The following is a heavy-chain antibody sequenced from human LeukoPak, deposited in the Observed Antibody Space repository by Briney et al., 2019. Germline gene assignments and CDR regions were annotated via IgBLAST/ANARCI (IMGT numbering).Heavy chain of an antibody. CDR3: AREIVGATRGFDP. D-gene: IGHD1-26*01. J-gene: IGHJ5*02. CDR1: GFTVSSNY. V-gene: IGHV3-53*01. Sequence: RAGGSLRLSCAASGFTVSSNYMSWVRQAPGKGLEWVSVIYSCGSTYYADSVKGRFTISRDNSKNTLYLQMNSLRAEDTAVYYCAREIVGATRGFDPWGQGTLVTVSS. CDR2: IYSCGST.